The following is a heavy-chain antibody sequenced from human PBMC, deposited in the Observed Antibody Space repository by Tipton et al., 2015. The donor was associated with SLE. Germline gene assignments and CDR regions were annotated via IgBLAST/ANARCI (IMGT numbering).Heavy chain of an antibody. J-gene: IGHJ4*02. D-gene: IGHD5-12*01. Sequence: TLSLTCAVYGGSFSGYYWSWIRQPPGKGLEWIGEIKHSGSTNYNPSLKSRVTISVDTSKNQFSLKLSSVTAADTAVYYFARGGVWWLRGLPVDYWGQGTLVTVSS. V-gene: IGHV4-34*01. CDR3: ARGGVWWLRGLPVDY. CDR2: IKHSGST. CDR1: GGSFSGYY.